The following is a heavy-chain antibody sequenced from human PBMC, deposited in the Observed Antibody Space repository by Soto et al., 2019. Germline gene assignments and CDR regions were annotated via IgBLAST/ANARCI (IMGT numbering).Heavy chain of an antibody. J-gene: IGHJ6*03. CDR1: GGPIRSYY. Sequence: PSETLSLTCTVSGGPIRSYYWSWIRQPPGKGLEWIGYIYYSGSTNYNPSLKSRVTISVDTSKNQFSLKVSSVTAAYSAVYYCARHYCSGGSCYLDYYYYMDVWGKGTTDTVSS. D-gene: IGHD2-15*01. CDR2: IYYSGST. V-gene: IGHV4-59*01. CDR3: ARHYCSGGSCYLDYYYYMDV.